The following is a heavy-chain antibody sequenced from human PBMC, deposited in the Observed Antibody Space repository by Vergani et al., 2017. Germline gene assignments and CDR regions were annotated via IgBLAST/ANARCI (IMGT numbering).Heavy chain of an antibody. J-gene: IGHJ6*03. CDR2: INHSGST. V-gene: IGHV4-34*01. CDR1: GGSFSGYY. D-gene: IGHD2-2*01. Sequence: QVQLQQWGAGLLKPSETLSLTCAVYGGSFSGYYWSWIRQPPGKGLEWIGEINHSGSTNYNPSLKSRVTISVDTSKNQFSLKLRSVTAADTAVYYCARGPRYCSSTSCNYYYYMDVWGKGTTVTVSS. CDR3: ARGPRYCSSTSCNYYYYMDV.